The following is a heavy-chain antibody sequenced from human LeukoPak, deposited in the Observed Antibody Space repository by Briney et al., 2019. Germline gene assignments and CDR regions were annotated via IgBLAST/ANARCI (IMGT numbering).Heavy chain of an antibody. J-gene: IGHJ3*02. V-gene: IGHV4-30-2*01. D-gene: IGHD2-2*01. CDR2: IYHSGST. Sequence: SETLSLTCAVSGGSISSGGYSWSWIRQPPGKGLEWIGYIYHSGSTYYNPSLKSRVTISVDRSKNQFSLKLSSVTAADTAVYYCARDCSSTGCYGGAFDIWGQGTMVTVSS. CDR3: ARDCSSTGCYGGAFDI. CDR1: GGSISSGGYS.